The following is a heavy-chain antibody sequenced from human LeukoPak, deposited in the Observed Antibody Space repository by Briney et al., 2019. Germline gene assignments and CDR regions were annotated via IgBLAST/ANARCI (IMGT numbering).Heavy chain of an antibody. CDR2: ISRSRSAM. J-gene: IGHJ4*02. CDR1: GFTFSNYS. D-gene: IGHD3-10*01. CDR3: ARDTRFGSGGSYTDS. Sequence: PGGCLRLSCAASGFTFSNYSMNWVRQAPGKGLEWVSFISRSRSAMYYADSVRGRFTISRDNAKNSLYLQMNSLRDEDTAVYYCARDTRFGSGGSYTDSWGQGTLVTVSS. V-gene: IGHV3-48*02.